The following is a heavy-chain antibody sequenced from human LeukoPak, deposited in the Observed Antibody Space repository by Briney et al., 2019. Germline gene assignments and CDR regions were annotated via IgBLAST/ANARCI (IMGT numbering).Heavy chain of an antibody. CDR3: AVPYYYDSSGYHDAFDI. CDR2: IVYDGSDK. V-gene: IGHV3-30*02. CDR1: GFTFSSYG. Sequence: PGGSLRLSCAASGFTFSSYGMHWVRQAPGKGLEWVAFIVYDGSDKYYADSVKGRFTISRDNSKNMLYLQMNSLRAEDTAVYYCAVPYYYDSSGYHDAFDIWGQGTMVTVSS. D-gene: IGHD3-22*01. J-gene: IGHJ3*02.